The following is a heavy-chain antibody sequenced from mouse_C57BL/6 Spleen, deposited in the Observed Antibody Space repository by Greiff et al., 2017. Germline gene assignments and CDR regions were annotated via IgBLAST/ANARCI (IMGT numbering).Heavy chain of an antibody. CDR3: ARGGHGYARRWNYDLDY. Sequence: QVQLQQPGTELVKPGASVKLSCKASGYTFTSYRMHWVKQSPGQGLEWIGNINPSNGDTNYNEKFKGKATLTVDKSSSTAYMQLSSLTSEDSAVYYCARGGHGYARRWNYDLDYWGKGTSVTVSS. V-gene: IGHV1-53*01. D-gene: IGHD1-2*01. CDR1: GYTFTSYR. J-gene: IGHJ4*01. CDR2: INPSNGDT.